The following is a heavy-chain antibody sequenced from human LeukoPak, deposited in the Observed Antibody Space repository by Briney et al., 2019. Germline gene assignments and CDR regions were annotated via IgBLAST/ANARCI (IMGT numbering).Heavy chain of an antibody. V-gene: IGHV4-31*03. CDR2: ISYSGIS. D-gene: IGHD6-25*01. Sequence: SETLSLTCTVSGASITSVGYYWTWIRQFPGKGLEWIGYISYSGISYYNPSHTSRVTISIDTSKNYFSLNLSSVTAADTAVYYCAIRFVSGHVFDNWGQGTLVTVSS. CDR1: GASITSVGYY. J-gene: IGHJ4*02. CDR3: AIRFVSGHVFDN.